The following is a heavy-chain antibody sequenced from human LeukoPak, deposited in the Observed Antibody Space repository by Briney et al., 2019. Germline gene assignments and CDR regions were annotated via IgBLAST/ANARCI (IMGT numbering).Heavy chain of an antibody. J-gene: IGHJ4*02. CDR3: AKYAPPTTALTRFFDY. V-gene: IGHV3-23*01. CDR1: GFSFSSYA. Sequence: GGSLRLSCAASGFSFSSYAMTWVRQAPGKGLEWVSVIGGDGAGIQYADSVKGRFSISRGSSKNTLYLQMNSLRAEDTAVYYCAKYAPPTTALTRFFDYWGQGTLVTVSS. D-gene: IGHD4-17*01. CDR2: IGGDGAGI.